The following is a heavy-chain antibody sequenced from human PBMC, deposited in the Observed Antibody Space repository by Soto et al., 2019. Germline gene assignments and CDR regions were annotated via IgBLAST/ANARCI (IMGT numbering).Heavy chain of an antibody. CDR2: INPSSDSV. CDR1: GFPFNDYS. J-gene: IGHJ4*02. V-gene: IGHV3-21*02. Sequence: EVQVVESGGGLVKPGGSLRLACAASGFPFNDYSWNWVRQAPGKGLEWVASINPSSDSVYYADSVKGRFTISRDKAKNTLYLQMHSLRAEDTAVYYCARPRGPRGYDLIDYWGQGTLVTVSS. D-gene: IGHD5-12*01. CDR3: ARPRGPRGYDLIDY.